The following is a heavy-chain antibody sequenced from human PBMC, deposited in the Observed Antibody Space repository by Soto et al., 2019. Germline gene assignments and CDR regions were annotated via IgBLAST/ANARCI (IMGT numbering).Heavy chain of an antibody. D-gene: IGHD3-22*01. J-gene: IGHJ4*02. Sequence: PSETLSLTCTVSGGSISSYYWSWMRQPPGKGLEWIGYIYYSGSTNYNPSLKSRVTISVDMSKNQFSLNLSSVTAADTAVYYCARLGGYYQALDYWGQGTLVTVS. CDR3: ARLGGYYQALDY. CDR2: IYYSGST. CDR1: GGSISSYY. V-gene: IGHV4-59*08.